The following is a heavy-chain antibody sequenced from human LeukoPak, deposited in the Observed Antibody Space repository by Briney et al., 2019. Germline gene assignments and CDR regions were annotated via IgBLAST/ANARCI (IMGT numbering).Heavy chain of an antibody. D-gene: IGHD2-8*01. CDR3: STDPRLLIY. J-gene: IGHJ4*01. CDR1: GFTFSSYG. V-gene: IGHV3-11*01. Sequence: GGSLRLSCAASGFTFSSYGMSWIRQTPGKGLEWLAYISGSGSDMYYADSVKGRFTISRDNAKNSLYLQMNSLRPDDTALYYCSTDPRLLIYWGHGTLVTVSS. CDR2: ISGSGSDM.